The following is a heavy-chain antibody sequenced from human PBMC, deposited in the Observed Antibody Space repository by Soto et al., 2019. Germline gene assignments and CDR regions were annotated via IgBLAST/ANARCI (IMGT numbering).Heavy chain of an antibody. D-gene: IGHD5-12*01. CDR2: IYSGGST. J-gene: IGHJ6*02. Sequence: HPGGSLRLSCAASGFTVSSNYMSWVRQAPGKGLEWVSVIYSGGSTYYADSVKGRFTISRDNSKNTLYLQMNSLRAEDTAVYYCARDGGSGYESYYYGMDVWGQGTTVTVSS. CDR3: ARDGGSGYESYYYGMDV. V-gene: IGHV3-53*01. CDR1: GFTVSSNY.